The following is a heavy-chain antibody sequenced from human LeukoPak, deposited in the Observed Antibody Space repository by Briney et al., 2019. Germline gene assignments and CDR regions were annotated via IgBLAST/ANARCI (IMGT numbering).Heavy chain of an antibody. CDR3: ARDSYGDYYYYYGMDV. CDR2: IWHDGSNT. CDR1: GFTFSSFG. J-gene: IGHJ6*02. V-gene: IGHV3-33*01. Sequence: GGSLRLSCAASGFTFSSFGMHWVRQAPGKGLEWVAFIWHDGSNTYYADSVKGRFTISRDNSKNTLYLQMNSLRAEDRAVYYCARDSYGDYYYYYGMDVWGQGTTVTVSS. D-gene: IGHD4-17*01.